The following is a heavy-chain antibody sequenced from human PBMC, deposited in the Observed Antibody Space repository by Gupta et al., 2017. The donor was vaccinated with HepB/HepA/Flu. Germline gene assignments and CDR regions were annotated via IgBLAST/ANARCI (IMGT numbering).Heavy chain of an antibody. D-gene: IGHD1-26*01. CDR3: AREGSGSYYPFDY. J-gene: IGHJ4*02. CDR2: ISSSSNI. CDR1: GFTFISYS. Sequence: EVQLVESGGGLVQPGGSLRLSCAASGFTFISYSMNWVRQAPGKGLEWVSYISSSSNIYYADAVKGRSTISRDNARNSLYLQMSSLRDEDTAVYYCAREGSGSYYPFDYWGQGTLVTVSS. V-gene: IGHV3-48*02.